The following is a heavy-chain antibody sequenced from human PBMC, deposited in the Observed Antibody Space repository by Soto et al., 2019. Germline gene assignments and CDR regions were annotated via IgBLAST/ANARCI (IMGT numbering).Heavy chain of an antibody. CDR2: ISAYNGNT. CDR1: GYTFTSYG. Sequence: ASVKVSCKASGYTFTSYGISWVRQAPGQGREWMGWISAYNGNTNYAQKLQGRVTMTTDTSTSTAYMELRSLRSDDTAVYYCARDGNCSSTSCYSWDYYYYSGMDVWGQGTTVTVSS. V-gene: IGHV1-18*01. D-gene: IGHD2-2*02. CDR3: ARDGNCSSTSCYSWDYYYYSGMDV. J-gene: IGHJ6*02.